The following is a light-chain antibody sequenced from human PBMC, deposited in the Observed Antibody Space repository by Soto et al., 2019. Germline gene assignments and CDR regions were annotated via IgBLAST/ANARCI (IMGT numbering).Light chain of an antibody. CDR3: ASWDDSLNGVV. CDR2: SNN. V-gene: IGLV1-44*01. J-gene: IGLJ2*01. Sequence: QSVLTQPPSASGTPGQRVSISCSGSNSNIGSNTVNWYQQVPGAAPKLLIYSNNQRPSGVPDRFSASKSATSASVAISGLQSEDEAHYYCASWDDSLNGVVFGGGTQLTVL. CDR1: NSNIGSNT.